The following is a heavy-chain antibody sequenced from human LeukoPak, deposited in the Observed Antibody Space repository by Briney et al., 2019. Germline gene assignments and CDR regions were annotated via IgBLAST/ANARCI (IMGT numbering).Heavy chain of an antibody. J-gene: IGHJ3*02. V-gene: IGHV3-48*01. CDR2: ISHTGSTM. D-gene: IGHD2-2*01. Sequence: PGGSLRLSCAASGFSFSSYSMNWVRQAPGKGLEWVSYISHTGSTMPYADSVKGRFTISRDNSKNTLYLQMNSLRAEDTAVYYCAKDPPIVVVPAAMDDAFDIWGQGTMVTVSS. CDR1: GFSFSSYS. CDR3: AKDPPIVVVPAAMDDAFDI.